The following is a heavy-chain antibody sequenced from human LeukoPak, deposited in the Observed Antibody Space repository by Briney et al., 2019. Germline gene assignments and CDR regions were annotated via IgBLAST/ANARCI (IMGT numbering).Heavy chain of an antibody. D-gene: IGHD2-15*01. CDR3: ARDTRTAQGFDY. J-gene: IGHJ4*02. V-gene: IGHV4-38-2*02. CDR2: IFQSGHT. CDR1: GGSISSYY. Sequence: SETLSLTCTVSGGSISSYYWGWIRQPPGKGLEWTGSIFQSGHTYYSPSPKSRVTISVDTSNNRFSLSLSAVTAADTAIYYCARDTRTAQGFDYWGQGILVTVSS.